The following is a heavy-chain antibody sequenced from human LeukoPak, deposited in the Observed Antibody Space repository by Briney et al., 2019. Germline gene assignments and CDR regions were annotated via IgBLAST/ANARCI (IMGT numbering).Heavy chain of an antibody. V-gene: IGHV4-4*07. CDR1: GGSISNYY. J-gene: IGHJ3*01. CDR2: INTSGST. D-gene: IGHD4-23*01. Sequence: SETLSLTCIVSGGSISNYYWSWIRQPAGKGLEWIGRINTSGSTNCNPSLKSRVTMSVDTSKNQFSLKLTSVIAADTAVYYCARGGTAVAAPYAFDLWGQGTMVTVSS. CDR3: ARGGTAVAAPYAFDL.